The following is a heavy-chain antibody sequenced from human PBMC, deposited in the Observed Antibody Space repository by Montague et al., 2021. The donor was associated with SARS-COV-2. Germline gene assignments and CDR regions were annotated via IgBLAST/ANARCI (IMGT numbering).Heavy chain of an antibody. J-gene: IGHJ4*02. Sequence: TLSLTCSVSGGSISSSGYYWSWIRQHPGKGLEWIGHIYCFGSTHYNPSFKSRATISEDTSKNQFSLKLTSVTAADTAVYYCATSRGYSGYDDIFDYWGRGTLVTVSS. V-gene: IGHV4-31*03. CDR3: ATSRGYSGYDDIFDY. CDR1: GGSISSSGYY. D-gene: IGHD5-12*01. CDR2: IYCFGST.